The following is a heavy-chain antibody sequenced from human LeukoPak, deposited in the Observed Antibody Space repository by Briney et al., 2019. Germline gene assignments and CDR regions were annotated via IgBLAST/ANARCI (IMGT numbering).Heavy chain of an antibody. D-gene: IGHD6-19*01. CDR3: AGSLRGGVWYMY. V-gene: IGHV3-30*03. Sequence: PARSLRLSCAASGFTFSTYNMHWVRQAPGKGLEWVALISSDGSNQYYADSVKGRFTVSRDNAKSSLFLQMNSLRDEDTAVYYCAGSLRGGVWYMYWGQGTLVTVSS. CDR2: ISSDGSNQ. J-gene: IGHJ4*02. CDR1: GFTFSTYN.